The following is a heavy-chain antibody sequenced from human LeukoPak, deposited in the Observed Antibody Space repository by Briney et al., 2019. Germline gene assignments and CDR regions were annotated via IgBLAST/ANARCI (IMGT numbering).Heavy chain of an antibody. D-gene: IGHD3-3*01. CDR1: GGTFSSYA. V-gene: IGHV1-69*13. Sequence: ASVKVSCKASGGTFSSYAISWVRQAPGQGLEWMGGIIPIFGTANYAQKFQGRVTITADESTSTAYMELSSLRSEDTAVYYCARNHNDFWSGYYTAYYFDYWGQGTLVTVSS. CDR2: IIPIFGTA. J-gene: IGHJ4*02. CDR3: ARNHNDFWSGYYTAYYFDY.